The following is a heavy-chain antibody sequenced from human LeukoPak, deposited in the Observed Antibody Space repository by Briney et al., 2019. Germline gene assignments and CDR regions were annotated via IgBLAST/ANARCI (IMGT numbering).Heavy chain of an antibody. Sequence: SETLSLTCTVSGGSISSYYWSWIRQPPGKGLEWIGEINHSGSTNYNPSLKSRVTISVDTSKNQFSLKLNSVTAADTAVYYCARGIVPEDYWGQGTLVTVSS. CDR3: ARGIVPEDY. CDR1: GGSISSYY. CDR2: INHSGST. D-gene: IGHD2-8*01. J-gene: IGHJ4*02. V-gene: IGHV4-34*01.